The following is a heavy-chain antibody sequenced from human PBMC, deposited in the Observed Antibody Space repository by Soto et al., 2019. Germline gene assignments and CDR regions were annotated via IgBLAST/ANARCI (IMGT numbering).Heavy chain of an antibody. V-gene: IGHV1-2*02. D-gene: IGHD1-26*01. CDR3: ARARLRGRYAFDY. CDR1: GYTFTGYY. CDR2: INPNSGGT. Sequence: ASVKVSCKASGYTFTGYYMHWVRQAPGQGLEWMGWINPNSGGTNYAQKFQGRVTMTRDTSISTAYMELSSLRSDDTAVYYCARARLRGRYAFDYWGPGTLVTVSS. J-gene: IGHJ4*02.